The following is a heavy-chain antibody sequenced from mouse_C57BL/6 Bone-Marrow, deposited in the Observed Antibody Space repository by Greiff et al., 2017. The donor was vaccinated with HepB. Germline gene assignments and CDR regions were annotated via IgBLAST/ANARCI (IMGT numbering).Heavy chain of an antibody. Sequence: QVQLQQPGTELVKPGASVKLSCKASGYTFTSYWMHWVKQRPGQGLEWIGNINPSNGGTNYNEKFKSKATLTVDKSSSTAYMQLSSLTSEDSAVYYGARIRYYGSIYVDYWGQGTTLTVSS. CDR2: INPSNGGT. V-gene: IGHV1-53*01. CDR3: ARIRYYGSIYVDY. CDR1: GYTFTSYW. J-gene: IGHJ2*01. D-gene: IGHD1-1*01.